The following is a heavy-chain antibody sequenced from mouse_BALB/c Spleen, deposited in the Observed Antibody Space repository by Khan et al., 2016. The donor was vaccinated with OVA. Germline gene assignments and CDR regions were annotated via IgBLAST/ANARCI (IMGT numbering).Heavy chain of an antibody. J-gene: IGHJ3*01. CDR1: GYSFTGYY. V-gene: IGHV1-26*01. Sequence: IQLMQSGPDLVKPGASVKMSCKASGYSFTGYYMNWVKQSHGKSLECIGRVNPNTGNTNYNQKFRGKAILIVDTSSNTAYMELRSLTSEDSAVYYCARGYDFFAYGGQGTLVTVSS. CDR3: ARGYDFFAY. CDR2: VNPNTGNT. D-gene: IGHD2-14*01.